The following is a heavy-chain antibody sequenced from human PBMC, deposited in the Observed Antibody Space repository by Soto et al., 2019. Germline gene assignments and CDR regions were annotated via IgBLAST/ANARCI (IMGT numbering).Heavy chain of an antibody. CDR1: GGSISGGGYY. CDR3: ASVMLRFSYGIDV. Sequence: KPSETLSLTCTVSGGSISGGGYYCSWIRQNPGKGLEWIGHIYYSGTTYYNPSLKSRVTISVDTSKNQFSLKLNSLRAEDSAVYFCASVMLRFSYGIDVWGQGTTVTVSS. V-gene: IGHV4-31*03. D-gene: IGHD3-3*01. J-gene: IGHJ6*02. CDR2: IYYSGTT.